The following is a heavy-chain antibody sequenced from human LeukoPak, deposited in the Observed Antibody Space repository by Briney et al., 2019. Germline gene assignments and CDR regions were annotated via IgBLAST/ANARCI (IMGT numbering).Heavy chain of an antibody. D-gene: IGHD6-13*01. J-gene: IGHJ4*02. CDR3: ARGRSSSHNYYFDY. V-gene: IGHV3-21*01. CDR2: ISSSSSHI. Sequence: GESLKISCAASGFTFSTYSMNWVRQAPGKGLECVSSISSSSSHIYYAESVKGRFTMSGDNAKNSLYLQMNSLRAEDTAVYYCARGRSSSHNYYFDYWGQGTLVTVSS. CDR1: GFTFSTYS.